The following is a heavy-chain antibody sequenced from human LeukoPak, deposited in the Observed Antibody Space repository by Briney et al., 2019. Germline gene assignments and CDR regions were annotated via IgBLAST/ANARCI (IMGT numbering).Heavy chain of an antibody. CDR2: IDGGGGST. J-gene: IGHJ4*02. Sequence: PGGSLRLSCTASGFAFSSYAMSWVRQAPGVGLEWVSAIDGGGGSTWHADSVKGRFTISRDNSKNTLYMQMNSLRAEDTAVYYCAKDFYDNSGSRYDYWGQGTLVTVFS. D-gene: IGHD3-22*01. CDR1: GFAFSSYA. CDR3: AKDFYDNSGSRYDY. V-gene: IGHV3-23*01.